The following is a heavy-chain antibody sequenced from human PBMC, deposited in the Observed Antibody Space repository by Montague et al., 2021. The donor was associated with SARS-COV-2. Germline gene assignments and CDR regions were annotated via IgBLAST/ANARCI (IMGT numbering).Heavy chain of an antibody. D-gene: IGHD3-22*01. CDR3: ARGGYYDYAFDI. J-gene: IGHJ3*02. CDR1: GGSISSYY. Sequence: SETLSLTCTVSGGSISSYYWSWIRQPPGRGLEWIGYIYYSGSTNCNPSLKSRVTTSVDTSKNQFSLKLSSVTAADTAVYYCARGGYYDYAFDIWGQGTMVTVSS. V-gene: IGHV4-59*01. CDR2: IYYSGST.